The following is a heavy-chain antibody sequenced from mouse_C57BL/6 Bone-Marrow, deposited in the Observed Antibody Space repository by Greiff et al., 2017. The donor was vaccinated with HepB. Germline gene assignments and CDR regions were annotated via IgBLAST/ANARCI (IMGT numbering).Heavy chain of an antibody. CDR3: ARMGYCKGYYFDY. D-gene: IGHD2-14*01. Sequence: EVKVVESGGGLVKPGGSLKLSCAASGFTFSSYAMSWVRQTPEKRLEWVATISDGGSYTYYPDNVKGRITISRDNAKNNLYLQMSHLKSEDTAMYYCARMGYCKGYYFDYWGQGTTLTVSS. CDR2: ISDGGSYT. V-gene: IGHV5-4*03. CDR1: GFTFSSYA. J-gene: IGHJ2*01.